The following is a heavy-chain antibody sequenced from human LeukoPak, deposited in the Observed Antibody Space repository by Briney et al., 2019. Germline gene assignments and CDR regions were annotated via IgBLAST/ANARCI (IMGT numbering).Heavy chain of an antibody. CDR2: INPNSGGT. CDR1: GYTFTGYY. V-gene: IGHV1-2*02. J-gene: IGHJ4*02. CDR3: ARDSPSSIAADEYYFDY. Sequence: ASVKVSCKASGYTFTGYYMHWVRQAPGQGLEWMGWINPNSGGTNYAQKFQGRVTMTRDTSISTAYMELSRLRSDDTAVYYCARDSPSSIAADEYYFDYWGQGTLATVSS. D-gene: IGHD6-13*01.